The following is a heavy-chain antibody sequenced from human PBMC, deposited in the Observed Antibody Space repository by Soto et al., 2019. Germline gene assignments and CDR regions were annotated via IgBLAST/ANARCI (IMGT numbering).Heavy chain of an antibody. J-gene: IGHJ4*02. CDR2: ISGSGDYP. V-gene: IGHV3-23*01. CDR1: GFTFTNYA. CDR3: AKLPVLAATGNFDY. D-gene: IGHD6-13*01. Sequence: EVHLLESGGGLVQPGGTLRLSCAASGFTFTNYAMSWVRQAPVKGLEWVSAISGSGDYPCYADSVKGRFTISRDNSKMTRYLQMSSLRAEDTAVYYCAKLPVLAATGNFDYWGQRALVTVSS.